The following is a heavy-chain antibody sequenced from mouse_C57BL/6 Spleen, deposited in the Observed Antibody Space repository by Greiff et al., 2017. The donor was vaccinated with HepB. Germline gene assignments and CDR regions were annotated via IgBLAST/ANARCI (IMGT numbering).Heavy chain of an antibody. CDR3: ARDSPEDYFDY. CDR2: INYDGSST. D-gene: IGHD6-1*01. CDR1: GFTFSDYY. V-gene: IGHV5-16*01. J-gene: IGHJ2*01. Sequence: VESEGGLVQPGSSMKLSCTASGFTFSDYYMAWVRQVPEKGLEWVANINYDGSSTYYLDSLKSRFIISRDNAKNMLYLQMSSLKSEDTATYYCARDSPEDYFDYWGQGTTLTVSS.